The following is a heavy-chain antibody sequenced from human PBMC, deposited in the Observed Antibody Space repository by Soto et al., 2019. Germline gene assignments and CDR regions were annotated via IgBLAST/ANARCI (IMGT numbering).Heavy chain of an antibody. D-gene: IGHD6-13*01. V-gene: IGHV4-39*01. J-gene: IGHJ4*02. Sequence: GGSISSSSYYWGWIRQPPGKGLEWIGSIYYSGSTYYNPSLKSRVTISVDTSKNQFSLKLSSVTAADTAVYYCARGRRYSSSWYSDYWGQGTLVTVSS. CDR2: IYYSGST. CDR1: GGSISSSSYY. CDR3: ARGRRYSSSWYSDY.